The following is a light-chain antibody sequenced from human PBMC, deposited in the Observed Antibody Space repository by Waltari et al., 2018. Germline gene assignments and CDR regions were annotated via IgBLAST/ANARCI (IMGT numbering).Light chain of an antibody. Sequence: IKLTQSPSSLSASVGDTVTITCRASQDISSYLAWYQQKPEKAPNILISAAFTLQSGVPPRFSGSVSGADFTLTISSLQPEDFATYYGQQFKTYPLTFGQGTRLEIK. CDR1: QDISSY. V-gene: IGKV1-9*01. J-gene: IGKJ5*01. CDR3: QQFKTYPLT. CDR2: AAF.